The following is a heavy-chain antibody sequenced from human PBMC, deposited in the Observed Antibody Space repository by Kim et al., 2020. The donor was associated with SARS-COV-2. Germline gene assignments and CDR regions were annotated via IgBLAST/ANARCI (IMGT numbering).Heavy chain of an antibody. Sequence: ASVKVSCKASGYTFTGYYMHWVRQAPGQGLEWMGWINPNSGGTNYAQKFQGRVTMTRDTSISTAYMELSRLRSDDTAVYYCARDLFGIAAAGISDYWGQGTLVTVSS. CDR3: ARDLFGIAAAGISDY. CDR2: INPNSGGT. J-gene: IGHJ4*02. CDR1: GYTFTGYY. V-gene: IGHV1-2*02. D-gene: IGHD6-13*01.